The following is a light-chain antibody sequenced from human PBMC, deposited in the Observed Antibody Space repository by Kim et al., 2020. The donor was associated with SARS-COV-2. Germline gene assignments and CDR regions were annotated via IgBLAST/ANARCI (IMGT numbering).Light chain of an antibody. CDR3: QKYNTHPYT. J-gene: IGKJ2*01. V-gene: IGKV1-5*03. Sequence: SASVVDRVTITCRASQSISSWLAWYQQKPGRAPKLLIYKASSLESGVPSMFSGSGSATEFTLTISSLQPDDFATYYCQKYNTHPYTFGQGTKLEI. CDR2: KAS. CDR1: QSISSW.